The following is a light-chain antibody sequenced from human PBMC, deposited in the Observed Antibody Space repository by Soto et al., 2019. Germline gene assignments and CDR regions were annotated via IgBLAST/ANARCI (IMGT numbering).Light chain of an antibody. CDR3: QQRTNWPPT. J-gene: IGKJ4*01. V-gene: IGKV3-11*01. CDR1: QSVRND. CDR2: SAS. Sequence: EFVLTQSPATLSLSPGERATLSCRASQSVRNDLVWYHQKPGQAPRVLIYSASNRAPGIPARFSGSGSGTDFTLTISSLEPEDFAVYYCQQRTNWPPTFGGGTKVEMK.